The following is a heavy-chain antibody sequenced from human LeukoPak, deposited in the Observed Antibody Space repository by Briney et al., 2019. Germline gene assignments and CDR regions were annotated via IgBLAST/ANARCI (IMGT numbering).Heavy chain of an antibody. J-gene: IGHJ4*02. CDR1: GYTLTELS. D-gene: IGHD4-11*01. CDR3: ATYGADYSNYVDFDY. CDR2: FDPEDGET. Sequence: ASVKVSCKVSGYTLTELSMHWVRQAPGKGLEWMGGFDPEDGETIYAQKFQGRVTMTEDTSTDTAYMELSSLRSEDTAVYYCATYGADYSNYVDFDYWGQGTLVTVSS. V-gene: IGHV1-24*01.